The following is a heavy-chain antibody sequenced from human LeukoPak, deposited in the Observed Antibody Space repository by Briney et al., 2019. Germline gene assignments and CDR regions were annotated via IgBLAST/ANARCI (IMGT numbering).Heavy chain of an antibody. J-gene: IGHJ4*02. V-gene: IGHV4-39*01. D-gene: IGHD3-22*01. CDR3: ARRGGRYYYDSSGYYNPFDY. CDR2: IYYSGST. CDR1: GGSISSSSYY. Sequence: WETLSLTCTVSGGSISSSSYYWGWIRQPPGKGLKWIGSIYYSGSTYYNPSLKSRVTISVDTSKNQFSLKLSSVTAADTAVFYCARRGGRYYYDSSGYYNPFDYWGQGTLVTVSS.